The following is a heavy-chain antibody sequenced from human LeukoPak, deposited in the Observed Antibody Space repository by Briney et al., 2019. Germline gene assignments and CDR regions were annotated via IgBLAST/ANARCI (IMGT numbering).Heavy chain of an antibody. CDR3: ARGHYSYGDY. CDR2: IIPIFGTA. CDR1: GGTFSSYA. V-gene: IGHV1-69*05. J-gene: IGHJ4*02. D-gene: IGHD5-18*01. Sequence: ASVKVSCKASGGTFSSYANSWVRQAPGQGLEWMGGIIPIFGTANYAQKFQGRVTMTRDTSTSTVYMELCSLRSEDTAVYYCARGHYSYGDYWGQGTLVTVSS.